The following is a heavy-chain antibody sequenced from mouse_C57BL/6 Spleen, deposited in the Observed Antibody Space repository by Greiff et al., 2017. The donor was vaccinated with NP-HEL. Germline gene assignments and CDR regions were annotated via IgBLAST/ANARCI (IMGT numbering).Heavy chain of an antibody. Sequence: VQLQQPGAELVMPGASVKLSCKASGYTFTSYWMHWVKQRPGQGLEWIGEIDPSDSYTNYNQKFKGKSTLTVDKSSSTAYMQLSSLTSEDSAVYYCARVDGYYYGDGGQGTTLTVSS. CDR2: IDPSDSYT. J-gene: IGHJ2*01. CDR1: GYTFTSYW. D-gene: IGHD2-3*01. CDR3: ARVDGYYYGD. V-gene: IGHV1-69*01.